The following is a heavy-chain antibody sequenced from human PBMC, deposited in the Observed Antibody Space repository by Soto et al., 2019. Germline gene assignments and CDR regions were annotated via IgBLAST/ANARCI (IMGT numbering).Heavy chain of an antibody. Sequence: PSETLSLTCTVSGGSISSYYWSWIRQPPGKGLEWIGTVYYSGSTYYNPSLESRVTIYVDMSENQFSLRLRSVTAADTAVYYCARPTRWAETGAFDSWGPGTLVTVSS. CDR2: VYYSGST. CDR3: ARPTRWAETGAFDS. J-gene: IGHJ4*02. V-gene: IGHV4-59*04. D-gene: IGHD7-27*01. CDR1: GGSISSYY.